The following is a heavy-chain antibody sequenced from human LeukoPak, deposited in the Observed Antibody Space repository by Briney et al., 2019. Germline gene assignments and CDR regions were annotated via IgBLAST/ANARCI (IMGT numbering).Heavy chain of an antibody. D-gene: IGHD2-15*01. V-gene: IGHV4-61*02. CDR2: IYTSGST. CDR3: ASSPCSGGSCYYFDY. J-gene: IGHJ4*02. Sequence: SETLSLTCTVSGRSISSVSDYWSWIRQPAGKGVEWIGRIYTSGSTNSNPSRKSRVTMSVETSKNQFSLKLSSVTAADTAVYYCASSPCSGGSCYYFDYWGQGTLVTVSS. CDR1: GRSISSVSDY.